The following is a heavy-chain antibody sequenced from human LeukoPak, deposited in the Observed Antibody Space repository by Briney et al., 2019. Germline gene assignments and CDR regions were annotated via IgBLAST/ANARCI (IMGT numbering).Heavy chain of an antibody. D-gene: IGHD2-15*01. V-gene: IGHV4-4*07. J-gene: IGHJ5*02. CDR2: TQTSGST. CDR3: ARDASRYCSGGSCNPGWFDP. Sequence: PSETLSLTCTVSGGSIRSYHWSWIRQPAGKGLECIGRTQTSGSTNYNPSLKSRVTVSVDNSNNQFSLRLTSVTAADTAVYYCARDASRYCSGGSCNPGWFDPWGQGILVIVSS. CDR1: GGSIRSYH.